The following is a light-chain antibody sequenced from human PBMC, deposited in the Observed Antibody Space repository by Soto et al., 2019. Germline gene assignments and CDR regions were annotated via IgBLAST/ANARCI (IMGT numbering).Light chain of an antibody. Sequence: EVVLTQSPDTLSLSPGERATLSCRASQSVSTYLAWFQQKPGQAPRLLIYDTSNRATGIPARFSGSGSGTDFTLTISSLEPEDFAVYYCHQRSNWPPTFGQGTRLEIK. J-gene: IGKJ5*01. CDR3: HQRSNWPPT. CDR2: DTS. CDR1: QSVSTY. V-gene: IGKV3-11*01.